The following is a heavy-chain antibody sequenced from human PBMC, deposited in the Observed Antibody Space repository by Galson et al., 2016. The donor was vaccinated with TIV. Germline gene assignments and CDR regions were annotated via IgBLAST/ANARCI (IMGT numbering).Heavy chain of an antibody. CDR2: IKQDGSEK. CDR1: GFTFSDYW. CDR3: ARRYFDL. J-gene: IGHJ2*01. Sequence: SLRLSCAASGFTFSDYWMHWVRPAPGKGLEWVANIKQDGSEKYYVDSVKGRFIISRDNTKNSLYLQMNSLRAEDTAVYYCARRYFDLWGRGTLVTVSS. V-gene: IGHV3-7*03.